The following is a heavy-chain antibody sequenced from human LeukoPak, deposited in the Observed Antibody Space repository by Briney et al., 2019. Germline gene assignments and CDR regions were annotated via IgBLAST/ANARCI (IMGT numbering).Heavy chain of an antibody. CDR1: GGSISSYY. J-gene: IGHJ4*02. Sequence: SETLSLTCTVSGGSISSYYWSWIRQPPGKGLEWIGYIYYTGSTKYIASLKSRVTISVDTSKNQFSLKVSSVTAADTAVYYCARLRPSIGAAGTFDYWGQGTLVTVPS. CDR3: ARLRPSIGAAGTFDY. D-gene: IGHD6-13*01. V-gene: IGHV4-59*08. CDR2: IYYTGST.